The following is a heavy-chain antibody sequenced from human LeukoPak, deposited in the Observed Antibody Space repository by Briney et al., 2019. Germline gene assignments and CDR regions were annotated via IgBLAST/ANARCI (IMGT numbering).Heavy chain of an antibody. J-gene: IGHJ4*02. CDR1: GGSISSYY. CDR3: ARDRLYYYDSSTYYSPTYFDY. D-gene: IGHD3-22*01. V-gene: IGHV4-59*01. Sequence: SETLSPTCTVSGGSISSYYWSWIRQPPGKGLEWIGYIYYSGSTNYNPSLKSRVTISVDTSKNQFSLKLSSVTAADTAVYYCARDRLYYYDSSTYYSPTYFDYWGQGTLVTVSS. CDR2: IYYSGST.